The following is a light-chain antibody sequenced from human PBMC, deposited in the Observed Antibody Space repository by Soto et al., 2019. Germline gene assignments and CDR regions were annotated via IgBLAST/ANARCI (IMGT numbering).Light chain of an antibody. V-gene: IGKV3-11*01. CDR1: QSVSSY. CDR2: DAS. Sequence: EIVLTQSPATLSLSPGEGTTLSCRASQSVSSYLAWYQQKPGQAPRLLIYDASNRATGIPARFSGSGSGTDFTLTISSLEPEDFAVYYCQQCSSWPRTFGQGNKVEIK. J-gene: IGKJ1*01. CDR3: QQCSSWPRT.